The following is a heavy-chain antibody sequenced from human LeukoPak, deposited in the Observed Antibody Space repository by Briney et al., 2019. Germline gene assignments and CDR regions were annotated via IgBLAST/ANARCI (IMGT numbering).Heavy chain of an antibody. CDR1: GGSISSYY. D-gene: IGHD6-19*01. CDR2: VYYSGNT. Sequence: SETLSLTCTVSGGSISSYYWSWIRQPPGKGLEWIGSVYYSGNTYYNPSLKSRVTISVDTSKNQFSLKLSSVTAADTAVYYCARDPQTQWLGYASDIWGQGTMVTVSS. J-gene: IGHJ3*02. CDR3: ARDPQTQWLGYASDI. V-gene: IGHV4-59*12.